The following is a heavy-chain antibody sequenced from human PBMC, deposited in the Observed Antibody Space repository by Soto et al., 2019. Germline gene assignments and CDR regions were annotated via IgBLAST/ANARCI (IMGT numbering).Heavy chain of an antibody. J-gene: IGHJ6*02. CDR1: GYTFTGYY. CDR3: ARGGYDYRLRYYYYGMDV. D-gene: IGHD5-12*01. CDR2: INPNSGNT. V-gene: IGHV1-8*02. Sequence: GASVKVSCKASGYTFTGYYMHWVLQAPGQGLEWMGWINPNSGNTGYAQKFQGRVTMTRNTSISTAYMELSSLRSEDTAVYYCARGGYDYRLRYYYYGMDVWGQGTTVTVSS.